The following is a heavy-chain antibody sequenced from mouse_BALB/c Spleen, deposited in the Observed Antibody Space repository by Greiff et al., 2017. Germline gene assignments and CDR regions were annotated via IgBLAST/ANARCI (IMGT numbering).Heavy chain of an antibody. CDR3: ARDGGYGYAMDY. CDR1: GFTFSSYA. CDR2: ISSGGSYT. Sequence: EVMLVESGGGLVKPGGSLKLSCAASGFTFSSYAMSWVRQSPEKRLEWVAEISSGGSYTYYPDTVTGRFTISRDNAKNTLYLEMSSLRSEDTAMYYCARDGGYGYAMDYWGQGTSVTVSS. D-gene: IGHD2-14*01. V-gene: IGHV5-9-4*01. J-gene: IGHJ4*01.